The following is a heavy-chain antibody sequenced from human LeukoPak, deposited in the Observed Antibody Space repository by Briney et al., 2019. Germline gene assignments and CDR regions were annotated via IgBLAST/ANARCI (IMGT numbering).Heavy chain of an antibody. D-gene: IGHD3-10*01. J-gene: IGHJ6*03. Sequence: ASVKVSCKASGGTFSSYAISWVRQAPGQGLEWMGGIIPIFGTANYAQKFQGRVTITADESTSTAYMELSSLRSEDTAVYYCARAPAGGEYVVVHYYYMDVWGKGTTVTVSS. CDR1: GGTFSSYA. CDR2: IIPIFGTA. V-gene: IGHV1-69*13. CDR3: ARAPAGGEYVVVHYYYMDV.